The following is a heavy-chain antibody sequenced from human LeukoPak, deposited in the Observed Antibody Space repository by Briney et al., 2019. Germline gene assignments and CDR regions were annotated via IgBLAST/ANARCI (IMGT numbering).Heavy chain of an antibody. CDR3: AKSVRGVTKFDY. J-gene: IGHJ4*02. CDR2: ISDSGGIT. D-gene: IGHD3-10*02. CDR1: GFTFGDYA. Sequence: PGGSLRLSCAASGFTFGDYAMSWVRQGPGKGLEWVSAISDSGGITYYADSVKGRFTISRDNSKNTLYLQMNSLRAEDTAVYYCAKSVRGVTKFDYWGQGTLVTVSS. V-gene: IGHV3-23*01.